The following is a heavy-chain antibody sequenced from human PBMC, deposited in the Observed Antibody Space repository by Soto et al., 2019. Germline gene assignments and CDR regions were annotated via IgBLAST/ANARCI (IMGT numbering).Heavy chain of an antibody. V-gene: IGHV4-31*01. CDR1: GASISSRTDY. CDR3: VSSSVGFGDLKS. Sequence: QVQLQESGPGLVKPSQTLSLICTVSGASISSRTDYWTWVRQHPGEGLEWIGYFYDTVNTHYNPSLKSLVTISVYTSKTFFSLDMMSVTAADTAVYFCVSSSVGFGDLKSWGQGSLVVVSS. CDR2: FYDTVNT. J-gene: IGHJ4*02. D-gene: IGHD3-10*01.